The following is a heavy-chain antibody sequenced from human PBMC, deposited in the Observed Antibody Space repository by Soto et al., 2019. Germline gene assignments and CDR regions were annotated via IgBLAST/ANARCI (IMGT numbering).Heavy chain of an antibody. CDR2: IWYDGSNK. J-gene: IGHJ2*01. CDR1: GFTFSSYG. D-gene: IGHD6-19*01. CDR3: ARGIAVAGDDYWYFDL. V-gene: IGHV3-33*01. Sequence: QVQLVESGGGVVQPGRSLRLSCAASGFTFSSYGMHWVRQAPGKGLEWVAVIWYDGSNKYYADSVKGRFTISRDNSKTTLYLQMNSLRAEDTAVYYCARGIAVAGDDYWYFDLWGRGTLVTVSS.